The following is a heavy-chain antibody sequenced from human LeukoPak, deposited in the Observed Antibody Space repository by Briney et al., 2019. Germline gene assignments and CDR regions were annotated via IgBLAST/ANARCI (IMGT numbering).Heavy chain of an antibody. CDR3: AKRQQLVTYYFDY. CDR2: ISGNGGST. CDR1: GFTFSSYA. V-gene: IGHV3-23*01. Sequence: GGSLRLSCAASGFTFSSYAMTWVRQAPGKGLEWVSGISGNGGSTYYADSVKGRFTISRDNSKNTLYLQMNSLRAEDTAVYYCAKRQQLVTYYFDYWGQGTLVTVSS. D-gene: IGHD6-13*01. J-gene: IGHJ4*02.